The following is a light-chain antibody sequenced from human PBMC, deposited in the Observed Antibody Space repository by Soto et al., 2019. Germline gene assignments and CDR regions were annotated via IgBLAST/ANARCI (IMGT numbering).Light chain of an antibody. CDR2: TNG. CDR3: QAWDSSTAV. Sequence: QSVLTQPPSASGAPGQRVTISCAGSSANIGTNTVNWYQQVPGAAPKLLMHTNGHRLPGVPERFSGSRSGTSAFLAISGLQSEDEADYYCQAWDSSTAVFGGGTKLTVL. CDR1: SANIGTNT. V-gene: IGLV1-44*01. J-gene: IGLJ2*01.